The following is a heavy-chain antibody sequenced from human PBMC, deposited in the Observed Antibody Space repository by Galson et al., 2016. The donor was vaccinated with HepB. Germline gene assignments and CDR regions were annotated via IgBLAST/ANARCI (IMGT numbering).Heavy chain of an antibody. J-gene: IGHJ6*03. V-gene: IGHV1-69*13. CDR1: GGTFSSYA. D-gene: IGHD4-23*01. Sequence: SVKVSCKASGGTFSSYAISWVRQAPGQGLEWMGGIIPVFDTTKYAQKFQGRVIITADESTSTAYMEVSSLRSEDTAVYYCARVYGGNSGYWYYMDVWGKGTTVTVSS. CDR2: IIPVFDTT. CDR3: ARVYGGNSGYWYYMDV.